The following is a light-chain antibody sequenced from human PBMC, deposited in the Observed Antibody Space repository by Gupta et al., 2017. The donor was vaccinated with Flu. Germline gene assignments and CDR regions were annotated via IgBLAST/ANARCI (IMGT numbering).Light chain of an antibody. CDR2: KAS. J-gene: IGKJ4*01. CDR3: QHEEDSPIT. V-gene: IGKV1-5*03. CDR1: QSISSW. Sequence: DIQMTQPPSTLSASVGDRVTITCRASQSISSWLAWYQQKPGKAPKLLIYKASSLESGVPSRFSGSGSGTEFTLTISSLQPDDVAAYYCQHEEDSPITFGGGTKVDIK.